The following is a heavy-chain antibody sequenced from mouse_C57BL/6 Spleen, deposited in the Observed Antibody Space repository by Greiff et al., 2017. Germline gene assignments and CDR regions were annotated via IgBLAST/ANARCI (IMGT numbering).Heavy chain of an antibody. V-gene: IGHV1-18*01. CDR3: ARGGNPRFAY. CDR2: INPNNGGT. CDR1: GYTFTDYN. Sequence: EVQRVESGPELVKPGASVKIPCKASGYTFTDYNMDWVKQSHGKSLEWIGDINPNNGGTIYNQKFKGKATLTVDKSSSTAYMELRSLTSEDTAVYYCARGGNPRFAYWGQGTLVTVSA. J-gene: IGHJ3*01.